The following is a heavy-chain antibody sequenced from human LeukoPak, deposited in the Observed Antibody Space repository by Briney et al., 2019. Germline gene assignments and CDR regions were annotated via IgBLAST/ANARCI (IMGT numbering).Heavy chain of an antibody. V-gene: IGHV3-15*01. CDR1: GFSFSDSW. CDR3: ATGRTY. Sequence: GGSLRLSCAASGFSFSDSWMTWVRQAPQKGLEWVGHFKSRAAGGTTDYAAPVKGRFTISRDDSINTVYLQLDSLKTEDTAVYYCATGRTYWGQGTLVTVSS. D-gene: IGHD1-1*01. J-gene: IGHJ4*02. CDR2: FKSRAAGGTT.